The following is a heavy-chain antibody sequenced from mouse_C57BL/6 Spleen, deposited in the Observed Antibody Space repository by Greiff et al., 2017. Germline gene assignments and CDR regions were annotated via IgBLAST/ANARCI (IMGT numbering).Heavy chain of an antibody. V-gene: IGHV1-81*01. CDR1: GYTFTSSG. CDR3: ARYEGNPAWFAC. J-gene: IGHJ3*01. D-gene: IGHD2-1*01. CDR2: VYPRSGNT. Sequence: VQLQQSGAELARPGASVKLSCKASGYTFTSSGISWVKQRNGQGIEWIGEVYPRSGNTYYNEKFKGKATLTADKSSSTAYMELRILTSEDSAVYFCARYEGNPAWFACWGQGALVTVSA.